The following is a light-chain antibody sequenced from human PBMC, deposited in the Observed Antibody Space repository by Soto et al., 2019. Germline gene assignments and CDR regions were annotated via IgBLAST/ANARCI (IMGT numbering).Light chain of an antibody. V-gene: IGKV1-5*01. CDR2: DAS. CDR1: QDISIY. Sequence: DIQMTQSPSTLSASVGDRVTISCRASQDISIYLAWYQQKPGKAPKLLIYDASSLESGVPSSFSGSGSGTEFTLTISSLQPADFATYYRQQYYDYSTFGLGTKVDIK. CDR3: QQYYDYST. J-gene: IGKJ1*01.